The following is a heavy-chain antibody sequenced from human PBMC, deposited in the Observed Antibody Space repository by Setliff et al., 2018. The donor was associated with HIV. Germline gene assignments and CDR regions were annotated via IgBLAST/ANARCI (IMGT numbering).Heavy chain of an antibody. Sequence: GSLRLSCAASGFSFSTYAMTWVRQAPGKGLEWVSTISGSGGSTFYADSVKGRFSISRDNSDNTLYLQLNSLRVDDAAVYYCATTSRSASHDYWGQGTLVTVSS. CDR3: ATTSRSASHDY. J-gene: IGHJ4*02. CDR1: GFSFSTYA. V-gene: IGHV3-23*01. CDR2: ISGSGGST.